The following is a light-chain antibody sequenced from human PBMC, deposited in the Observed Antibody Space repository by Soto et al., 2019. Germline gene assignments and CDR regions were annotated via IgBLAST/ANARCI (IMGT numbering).Light chain of an antibody. Sequence: QSVLTQPASVSGSPGQSITISCTGTSSDVGGYNYVSWYQQHPGKAPKLMIYEVSNRPSGVSNRFSGSKSGNTASLTISGLQAGDEADYYCGSYTSSTTPYVFGTGTKVTAL. CDR3: GSYTSSTTPYV. J-gene: IGLJ1*01. V-gene: IGLV2-14*01. CDR2: EVS. CDR1: SSDVGGYNY.